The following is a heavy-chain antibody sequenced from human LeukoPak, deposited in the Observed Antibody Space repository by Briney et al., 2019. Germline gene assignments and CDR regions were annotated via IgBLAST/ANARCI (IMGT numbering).Heavy chain of an antibody. CDR3: ARATGGYYYYYYMGF. D-gene: IGHD3-16*01. V-gene: IGHV4-59*01. CDR1: GDSISSYY. J-gene: IGHJ6*03. Sequence: SETLSLTCTVSGDSISSYYWSWIRQPPGKGLEWIGYIYYSGSTNYNPSLKSRVTISVDTSKNQFSLKLSTVTAADTAVYYCARATGGYYYYYYMGFWGKGTTVTVSS. CDR2: IYYSGST.